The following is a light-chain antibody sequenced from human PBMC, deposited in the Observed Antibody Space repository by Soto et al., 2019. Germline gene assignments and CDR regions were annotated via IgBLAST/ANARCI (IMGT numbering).Light chain of an antibody. Sequence: QSALTQPRSVSGSPGQSVTISCTGTSSDIGGYNYVSWYQQHPGKAPKLMIYDVIKRPSGVPDRFSGSKSGNAASLTIYGHQAEDEADYYCCSYAGSYTHVFGAGTKVTVL. CDR3: CSYAGSYTHV. CDR2: DVI. CDR1: SSDIGGYNY. V-gene: IGLV2-11*01. J-gene: IGLJ1*01.